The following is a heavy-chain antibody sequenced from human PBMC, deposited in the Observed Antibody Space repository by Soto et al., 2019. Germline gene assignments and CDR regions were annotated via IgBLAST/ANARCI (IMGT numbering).Heavy chain of an antibody. J-gene: IGHJ4*02. V-gene: IGHV4-59*01. CDR1: GGSISGYY. CDR3: ARDKITGLFDY. CDR2: IDYYGST. D-gene: IGHD2-8*02. Sequence: PSETLSLTCTVSGGSISGYYWSWIRQPPGKRLEWIGYIDYYGSTNYNPSLKSRVTISVDTSKNQFSLKLTSVTAADTALYYCARDKITGLFDYWGQGTLVTVSS.